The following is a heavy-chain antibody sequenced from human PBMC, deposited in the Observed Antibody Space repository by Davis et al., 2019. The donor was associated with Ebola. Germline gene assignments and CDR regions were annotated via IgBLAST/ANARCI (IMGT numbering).Heavy chain of an antibody. V-gene: IGHV5-51*01. D-gene: IGHD3-10*01. CDR3: ARHWLTYYGSGSRAAYYYYGMDV. Sequence: PGGSLRLSCKGSGYSFTSYWIGWVRQMPGKGLEWMGIIYPGDSDTRYSPSFQGQVTISADKSISTAYLQWSSLKASDTAMYYCARHWLTYYGSGSRAAYYYYGMDVWGQGTTVTVSS. J-gene: IGHJ6*02. CDR1: GYSFTSYW. CDR2: IYPGDSDT.